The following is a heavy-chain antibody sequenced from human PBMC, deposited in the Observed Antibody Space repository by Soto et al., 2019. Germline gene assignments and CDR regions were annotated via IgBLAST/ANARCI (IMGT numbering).Heavy chain of an antibody. J-gene: IGHJ4*02. D-gene: IGHD3-10*01. V-gene: IGHV2-5*02. CDR2: IYWDDDK. CDR1: GFSLSTSGVG. CDR3: AHRRLVRGAIAYFDY. Sequence: QITLKESGPTLVKPTQTLTLTWTFSGFSLSTSGVGVGWIRQPPGKALEWLALIYWDDDKRYSPSLKSRLTITKDTSKNQVVLTMTNMDPVDTATYYCAHRRLVRGAIAYFDYWDQGTLVTVSS.